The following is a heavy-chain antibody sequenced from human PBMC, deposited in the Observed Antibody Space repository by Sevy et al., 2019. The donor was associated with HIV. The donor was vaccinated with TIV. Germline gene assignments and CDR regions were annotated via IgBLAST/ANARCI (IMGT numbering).Heavy chain of an antibody. V-gene: IGHV3-7*01. CDR2: IKQDGSDK. CDR1: GFTFSGYW. D-gene: IGHD1-26*01. J-gene: IGHJ4*02. Sequence: GGSLRLSCAASGFTFSGYWMNWVRQAPGKGLEWVANIKQDGSDKHYVDSVKGRFTISRDNAKNSLYLQMNSLRAEDSPAYYCAQEQLGRFDSWGQGTLVTVSS. CDR3: AQEQLGRFDS.